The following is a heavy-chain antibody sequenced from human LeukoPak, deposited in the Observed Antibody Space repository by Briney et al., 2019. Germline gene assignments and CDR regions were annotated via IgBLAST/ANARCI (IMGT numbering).Heavy chain of an antibody. CDR1: GFTFSSYS. J-gene: IGHJ4*02. D-gene: IGHD3-22*01. CDR3: ARMIVAQGGNF. Sequence: GGSLRLSCAASGFTFSSYSMNWVRQAPGKGLEWVSSISSSSSYIYYADSVKGRFTISRDNAKNPLYLQMNSLRAEDTAVYYCARMIVAQGGNFWGQGTLVTVSS. V-gene: IGHV3-21*01. CDR2: ISSSSSYI.